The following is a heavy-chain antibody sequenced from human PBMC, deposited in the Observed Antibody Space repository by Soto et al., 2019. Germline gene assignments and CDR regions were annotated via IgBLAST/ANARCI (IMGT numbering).Heavy chain of an antibody. V-gene: IGHV4-59*01. Sequence: SETLSLTCTVSGGSISSYYWSWIRQPPGKGLEWIGYIYYSGSTNYNPSLKSRVTISVDTSKNQFSLKLSSVTAADTAVYYCARDFRYYDILTGYYYYGMDVRGQGTTVTVSS. D-gene: IGHD3-9*01. J-gene: IGHJ6*02. CDR1: GGSISSYY. CDR3: ARDFRYYDILTGYYYYGMDV. CDR2: IYYSGST.